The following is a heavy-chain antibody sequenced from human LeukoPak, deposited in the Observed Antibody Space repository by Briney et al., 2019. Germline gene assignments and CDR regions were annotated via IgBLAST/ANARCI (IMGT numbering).Heavy chain of an antibody. CDR1: GGSISSYY. J-gene: IGHJ5*02. CDR2: IYYSGST. D-gene: IGHD1-1*01. CDR3: ARARRWNAAVEGWWFDP. Sequence: SETLSLTCTVSGGSISSYYWSWIRQPPGKGLEWIGYIYYSGSTNYNPSLKSRVTISVDTSKDQFSLKLSSVTAADTAVYYCARARRWNAAVEGWWFDPWGQGTLVTVSS. V-gene: IGHV4-59*01.